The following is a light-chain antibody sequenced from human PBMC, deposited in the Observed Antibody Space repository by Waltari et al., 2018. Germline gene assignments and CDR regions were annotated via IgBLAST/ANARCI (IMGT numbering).Light chain of an antibody. CDR3: QQYGGSPLT. V-gene: IGKV3-20*01. Sequence: DIVLSQSPGTLSLSPGERVTLSCRASQGVSRSYLAWYQQKPGQAPRLLIYDASNRATGIPDRFSGSGAGTDFTLTISRREPEDCAVYYCQQYGGSPLTFGGGTKVEIK. CDR1: QGVSRSY. CDR2: DAS. J-gene: IGKJ4*01.